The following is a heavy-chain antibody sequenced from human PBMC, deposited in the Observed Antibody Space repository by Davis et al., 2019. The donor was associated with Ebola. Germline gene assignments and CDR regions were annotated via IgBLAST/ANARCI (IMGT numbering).Heavy chain of an antibody. J-gene: IGHJ4*02. CDR3: ARVHSSGWYYFDY. CDR2: IIPILGIA. V-gene: IGHV1-69*02. Sequence: AASVKVSCKASGGTFSSYTISWVRQAPGQGLEWMGRIIPILGIANYAQKFQGRVTITADKSTSTAYMELSSLRSEDTAVYYCARVHSSGWYYFDYWGQGTLVTVSS. D-gene: IGHD6-19*01. CDR1: GGTFSSYT.